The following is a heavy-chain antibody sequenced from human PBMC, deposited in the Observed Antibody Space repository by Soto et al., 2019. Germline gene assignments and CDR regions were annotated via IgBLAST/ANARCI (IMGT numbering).Heavy chain of an antibody. CDR3: ARDLVGYCSGGSCYSGSFFDY. D-gene: IGHD2-15*01. J-gene: IGHJ4*02. V-gene: IGHV3-21*01. CDR2: ISSSSSYI. CDR1: GFTFSSYS. Sequence: GGSLRLSCAASGFTFSSYSMNWVRQAPGKGLEWVSSISSSSSYIYYADSVKGRFTISRDNAKNSLYLQMNSLRAEDTAVYYCARDLVGYCSGGSCYSGSFFDYWGQGTLVTVSS.